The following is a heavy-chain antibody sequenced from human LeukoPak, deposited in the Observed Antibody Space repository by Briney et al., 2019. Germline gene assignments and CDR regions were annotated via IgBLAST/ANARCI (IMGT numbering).Heavy chain of an antibody. Sequence: GGSLRLSCAASGFPFSSYAMYWVRQAPGRGLVWVARIHGDGDNISYADSVRGRFTISRDNAKDTLYLHVNSLRPEDTAVYYCARAQVGAPTDLWGQGTLVTVSS. CDR3: ARAQVGAPTDL. J-gene: IGHJ5*02. CDR2: IHGDGDNI. D-gene: IGHD1-26*01. V-gene: IGHV3-74*01. CDR1: GFPFSSYA.